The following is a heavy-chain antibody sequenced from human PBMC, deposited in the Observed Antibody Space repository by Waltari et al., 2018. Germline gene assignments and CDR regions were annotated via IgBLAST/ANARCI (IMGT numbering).Heavy chain of an antibody. V-gene: IGHV1-24*01. CDR1: GYTLTELS. CDR2: LDPEDGET. CDR3: ATPAYDSSGYYDYYFDY. D-gene: IGHD3-22*01. J-gene: IGHJ4*02. Sequence: QVQLVQSGAEVKKPGASVKVSCKVSGYTLTELSMHWVRQAPGKGLEWMGGLDPEDGETSYAQKCQGRVTMTEDTSTDTAYMELSSLRSEDTAVYYCATPAYDSSGYYDYYFDYWGQGTLVTVSS.